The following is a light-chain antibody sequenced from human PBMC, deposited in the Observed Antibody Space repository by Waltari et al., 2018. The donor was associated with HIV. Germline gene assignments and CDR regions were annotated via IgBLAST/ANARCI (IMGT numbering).Light chain of an antibody. CDR2: GNS. Sequence: SVLTQPPSVSGAPGQRVTISCTGSSPNIGAGYDVHWYQQLPGTAPKLLIYGNSNRPSGVPDRFSGSKSGTSASLAITGLQAEDEADYYCQSYDSSLSRRVFGTGTKVTVL. V-gene: IGLV1-40*01. J-gene: IGLJ1*01. CDR1: SPNIGAGYD. CDR3: QSYDSSLSRRV.